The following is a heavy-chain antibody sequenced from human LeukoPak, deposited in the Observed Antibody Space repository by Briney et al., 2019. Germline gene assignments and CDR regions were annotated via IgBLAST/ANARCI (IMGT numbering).Heavy chain of an antibody. J-gene: IGHJ6*03. D-gene: IGHD2-15*01. CDR3: GRSRRINASLYYYMDV. V-gene: IGHV3-23*01. Sequence: GGSLRLSCAASGFTFSSYAITWVRQAPGKGLEWVSSIRSTGDSTFYADSVKGRFTISRDNSKNTVYLLMNSLRTEDTAVYYCGRSRRINASLYYYMDVWGKGTTVTVSS. CDR2: IRSTGDST. CDR1: GFTFSSYA.